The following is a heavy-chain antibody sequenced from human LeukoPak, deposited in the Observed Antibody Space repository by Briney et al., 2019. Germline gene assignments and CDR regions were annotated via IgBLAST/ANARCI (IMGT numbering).Heavy chain of an antibody. Sequence: PSETLSLTCAVSGGSISSYYWSWIRQPPGQGLEWIGYIYYSGSTNYNPSLKSRVTISVDTSKNQFSLKLSSVTAADTAVYYCARRGWSSSWYTPTYYFDYWGQGTLVTVSS. CDR1: GGSISSYY. J-gene: IGHJ4*02. CDR3: ARRGWSSSWYTPTYYFDY. D-gene: IGHD6-13*01. CDR2: IYYSGST. V-gene: IGHV4-59*01.